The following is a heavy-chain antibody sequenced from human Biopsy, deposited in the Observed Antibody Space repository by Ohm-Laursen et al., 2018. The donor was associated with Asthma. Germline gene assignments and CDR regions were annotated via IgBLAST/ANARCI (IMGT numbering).Heavy chain of an antibody. CDR2: ISFDGTNR. CDR3: AKEVFPGWELRRGPDS. J-gene: IGHJ4*02. V-gene: IGHV3-30*18. CDR1: GFTFSSYA. Sequence: SLRLSCAASGFTFSSYALTWVRQAPGKGLDWVAVISFDGTNRNYTDSVKGRFTISRDNSRNTLHLEMNSLRAEDTAVYFCAKEVFPGWELRRGPDSWGQGTLVTVSS. D-gene: IGHD1-26*01.